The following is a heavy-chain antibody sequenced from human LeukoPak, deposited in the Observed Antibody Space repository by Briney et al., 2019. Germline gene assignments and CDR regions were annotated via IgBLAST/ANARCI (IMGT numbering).Heavy chain of an antibody. J-gene: IGHJ4*02. V-gene: IGHV1-2*06. CDR1: GFTLTDYY. CDR3: ARRIAAAGHFDY. D-gene: IGHD6-13*01. Sequence: GASVKVSCKASGFTLTDYYMHWVRQAPGQGLEWMGRINPNSGGTNYAQKFQGRVTMTRDTSISTAYMELSSLRSDDTAVFYCARRIAAAGHFDYWGQGTLVTVSS. CDR2: INPNSGGT.